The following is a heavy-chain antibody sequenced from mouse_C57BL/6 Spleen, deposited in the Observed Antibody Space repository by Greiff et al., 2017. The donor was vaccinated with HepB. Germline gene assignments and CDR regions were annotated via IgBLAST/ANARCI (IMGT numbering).Heavy chain of an antibody. CDR2: IWSDGST. D-gene: IGHD1-1*01. CDR1: GFSLTSYG. V-gene: IGHV2-6-1*01. Sequence: VMLVESGPGLVAPSQSLSITCTVSGFSLTSYGVHWVRQPPGKGLEWLVVIWSDGSTTYNSALKSRLSISKDNSKSQVFLKMNSLQTDDTAMYYGARHGPYYYGPWYFDVWGTGTTVTVSS. J-gene: IGHJ1*03. CDR3: ARHGPYYYGPWYFDV.